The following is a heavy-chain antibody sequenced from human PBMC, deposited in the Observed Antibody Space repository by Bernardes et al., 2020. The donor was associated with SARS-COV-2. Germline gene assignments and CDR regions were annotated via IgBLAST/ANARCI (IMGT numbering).Heavy chain of an antibody. V-gene: IGHV3-21*01. CDR1: GFTFSSYS. J-gene: IGHJ4*02. D-gene: IGHD6-19*01. CDR2: ISSNRNYI. Sequence: GGSLRLSCAASGFTFSSYSMNWVRQAPGKGLEWVSSISSNRNYIYYAGSVKGRFTISRDNAKNSLYLQMNSLRAEDTAVYYCASGSAVAEYYFDYWGQGTLVTVSS. CDR3: ASGSAVAEYYFDY.